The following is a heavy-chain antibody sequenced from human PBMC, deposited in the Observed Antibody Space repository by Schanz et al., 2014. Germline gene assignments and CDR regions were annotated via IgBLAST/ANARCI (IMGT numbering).Heavy chain of an antibody. D-gene: IGHD2-2*01. CDR2: FIPILDVG. V-gene: IGHV1-69*02. CDR3: ARGTMPGTFDI. CDR1: RSTFSSYT. J-gene: IGHJ3*02. Sequence: QVQLVQSGAEAKKPGSSVKVSFKASRSTFSSYTISWVRQARGQGLEWVGRFIPILDVGNYAQQFQGRVTFTADKSTSTAYMELSSLRYEDTALYYCARGTMPGTFDIWGQGTMVTVSS.